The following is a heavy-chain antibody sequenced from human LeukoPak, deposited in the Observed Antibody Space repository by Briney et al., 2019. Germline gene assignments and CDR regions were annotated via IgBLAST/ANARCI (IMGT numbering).Heavy chain of an antibody. V-gene: IGHV4-30-4*01. J-gene: IGHJ5*02. CDR2: IYYSGSS. D-gene: IGHD3-22*01. Sequence: PSETLSLTCTVSGGSISSGDYYWSWIRQPPGKGLEWVGYIYYSGSSYYNPSLKSRVTISVDTSKNQFSLELTSVTAADTAVYYCARPYYYDSRIDPWGQGTLVTVSS. CDR1: GGSISSGDYY. CDR3: ARPYYYDSRIDP.